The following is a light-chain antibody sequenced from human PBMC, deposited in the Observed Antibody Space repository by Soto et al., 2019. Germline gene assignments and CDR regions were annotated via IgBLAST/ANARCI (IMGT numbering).Light chain of an antibody. CDR2: EVS. J-gene: IGLJ1*01. CDR1: SSDVGGYNY. V-gene: IGLV2-14*01. Sequence: QSALTQPASVSGSPGQSITISCTGTSSDVGGYNYVSWYQQHPGKAPKLMLYEVSNRPSGVSNRFSGSKSGNTASLTISGLQAEDEADYYCSSNPTLSTYVFGTGTKLTVL. CDR3: SSNPTLSTYV.